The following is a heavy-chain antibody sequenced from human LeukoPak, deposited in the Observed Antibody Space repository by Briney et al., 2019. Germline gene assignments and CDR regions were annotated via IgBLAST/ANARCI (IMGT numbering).Heavy chain of an antibody. V-gene: IGHV3-23*01. CDR2: ISGSGGST. CDR1: GYTFSSYD. J-gene: IGHJ4*02. D-gene: IGHD5-24*01. CDR3: ANMATINGY. Sequence: GGSLRLSCAASGYTFSSYDMSWVRQAPGKGLEWVSGISGSGGSTYYADSVKGRFTISRDNSKNTLYLQMNSLRAEDTAVYYCANMATINGYWGQGTLVTVSS.